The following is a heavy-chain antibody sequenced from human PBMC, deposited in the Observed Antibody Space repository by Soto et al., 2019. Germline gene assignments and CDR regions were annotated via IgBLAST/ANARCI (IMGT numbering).Heavy chain of an antibody. Sequence: PGGSLRLSCAASEFSFSNYAIHWVRQAPGKGLEWVSSISYDGNYKYYADSVKGRFTISRDNSKNTLYLQMNSLRAEDTAVYYCARAPTDCSGGSCYGVFILWSGMDVWGQGTTVTVSS. J-gene: IGHJ6*02. CDR1: EFSFSNYA. V-gene: IGHV3-30-3*01. D-gene: IGHD2-15*01. CDR3: ARAPTDCSGGSCYGVFILWSGMDV. CDR2: ISYDGNYK.